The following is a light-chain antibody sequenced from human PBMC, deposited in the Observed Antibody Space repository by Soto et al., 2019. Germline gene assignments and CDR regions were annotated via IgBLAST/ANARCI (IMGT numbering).Light chain of an antibody. CDR2: DVS. Sequence: QSVLTQPASVSGSTGQSITISCTGTSSDVGGYNYVSWYQQHPGKATKLMIYDVSNRPSGVSNRFSGSKAGNTASLTISGLHAEDEADYYCSSYTSSSTLMVFGGWTKLTVL. CDR3: SSYTSSSTLMV. V-gene: IGLV2-14*01. CDR1: SSDVGGYNY. J-gene: IGLJ2*01.